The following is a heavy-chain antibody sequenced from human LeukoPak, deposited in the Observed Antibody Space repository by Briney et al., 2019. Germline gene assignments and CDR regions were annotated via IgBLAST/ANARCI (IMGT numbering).Heavy chain of an antibody. CDR3: ARDWDISSGTDGYNWFGP. Sequence: ASVKVSCKASGYTFTGYYMHWVRQAAGQGLEWMGWINPNSGGTNYAQKFQGRVTMTRDTSISTAYMEQSRLRADDTAVYYCARDWDISSGTDGYNWFGPWGQGTVVTVSS. V-gene: IGHV1-2*02. CDR2: INPNSGGT. CDR1: GYTFTGYY. J-gene: IGHJ5*02. D-gene: IGHD5-24*01.